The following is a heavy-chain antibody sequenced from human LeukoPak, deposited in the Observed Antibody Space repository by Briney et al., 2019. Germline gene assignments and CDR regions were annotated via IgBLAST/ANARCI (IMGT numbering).Heavy chain of an antibody. J-gene: IGHJ6*03. CDR3: ANNVAQGGLGGSLDLYYYYYMDV. Sequence: GGSLRLSCAASGFTFRSNAMSWVRQAPGKGLEWVSGISGSGSSTYYADSVKGRFTISRDNSKNTLYLQMNSLSAEDTAVYYCANNVAQGGLGGSLDLYYYYYMDVWGKGTTVTVSS. D-gene: IGHD1-26*01. CDR2: ISGSGSST. CDR1: GFTFRSNA. V-gene: IGHV3-23*01.